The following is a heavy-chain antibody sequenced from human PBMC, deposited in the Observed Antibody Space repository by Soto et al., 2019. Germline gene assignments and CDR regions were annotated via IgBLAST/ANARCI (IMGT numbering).Heavy chain of an antibody. V-gene: IGHV4-59*01. CDR1: GGSISSCY. J-gene: IGHJ4*02. Sequence: SETLSLTCTVSGGSISSCYWSWFRQPPGKGLEWIGYIYYSGSTNYNPSLKSRVTISVDTSKNQFSLKLSSVTAADTAVYYCASGDYYDTTAVDYWGLGTLVTVS. CDR3: ASGDYYDTTAVDY. CDR2: IYYSGST. D-gene: IGHD3-22*01.